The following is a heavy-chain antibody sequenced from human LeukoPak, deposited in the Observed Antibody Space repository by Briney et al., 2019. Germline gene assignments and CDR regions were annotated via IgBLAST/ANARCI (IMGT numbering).Heavy chain of an antibody. CDR1: GFTFGSYG. Sequence: GGSLRLSCAASGFTFGSYGMHWVRQAPGKGLEWVAFIEKDGNTKYYTDSVRGRFAISRDNSKNTLYLQMSSLRTEDTAMFYCTKARDFWTRRFFDYWGQGTLVTVFS. CDR2: IEKDGNTK. J-gene: IGHJ4*02. V-gene: IGHV3-30*02. D-gene: IGHD3/OR15-3a*01. CDR3: TKARDFWTRRFFDY.